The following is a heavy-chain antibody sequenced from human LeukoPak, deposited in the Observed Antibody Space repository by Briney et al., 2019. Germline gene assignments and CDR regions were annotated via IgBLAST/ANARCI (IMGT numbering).Heavy chain of an antibody. CDR1: GCTFTSYA. Sequence: ASVKVSCKASGCTFTSYAISWVRQAPGQGLEWMGRIIAIFGTANYAQKFQGRVTITADESTSTAYMELSSLRSEDTAVYYCARGGSLIVGATFDYWGQGTLVTVS. J-gene: IGHJ4*02. V-gene: IGHV1-69*13. CDR2: IIAIFGTA. D-gene: IGHD1-26*01. CDR3: ARGGSLIVGATFDY.